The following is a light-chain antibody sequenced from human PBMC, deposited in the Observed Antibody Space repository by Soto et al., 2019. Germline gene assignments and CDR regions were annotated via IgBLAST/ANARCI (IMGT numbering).Light chain of an antibody. CDR3: QEYDKWLTWT. Sequence: VMTQAPATLSVSPGERATLSCRASQTINNNVAWYQLKDGQVPRLVIYGASTRATDIPARFSGSGSGTEFTLTISSLQSEDFAVYYCQEYDKWLTWTFGQGTKVDIK. CDR1: QTINNN. J-gene: IGKJ1*01. V-gene: IGKV3-15*01. CDR2: GAS.